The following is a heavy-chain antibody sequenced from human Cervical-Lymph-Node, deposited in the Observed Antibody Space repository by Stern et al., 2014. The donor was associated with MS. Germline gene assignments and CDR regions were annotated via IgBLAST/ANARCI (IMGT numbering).Heavy chain of an antibody. V-gene: IGHV1-69*01. CDR2: IIPISRKE. D-gene: IGHD6-19*01. Sequence: QVQLGQSGAEVKKPGSSVKVSCKASGDTLSRYAISWVRQAPGQGLQWMGGIIPISRKEIYAPKFQARVNLIADESTSTAYMELSSLRSEDAAVYYCASSYSGWDNPYHFYGMDVWGQGTTVTVSS. J-gene: IGHJ6*02. CDR3: ASSYSGWDNPYHFYGMDV. CDR1: GDTLSRYA.